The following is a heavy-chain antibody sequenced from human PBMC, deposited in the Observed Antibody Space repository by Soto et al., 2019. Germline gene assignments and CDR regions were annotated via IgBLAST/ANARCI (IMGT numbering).Heavy chain of an antibody. V-gene: IGHV4-59*08. D-gene: IGHD3-10*01. J-gene: IGHJ4*02. Sequence: SETLSLTCTVSGGSISSYYWSCIRQPPGKGLEWIGYIYCSGSTNYNPSLKSRVTISVDTSKNQFSLKLSSVTAADTAVYYCARYYGGYSDYWGQGTLVTVSS. CDR3: ARYYGGYSDY. CDR1: GGSISSYY. CDR2: IYCSGST.